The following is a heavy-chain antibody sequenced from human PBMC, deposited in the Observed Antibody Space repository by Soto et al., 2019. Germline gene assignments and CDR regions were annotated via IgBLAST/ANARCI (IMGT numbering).Heavy chain of an antibody. D-gene: IGHD6-13*01. J-gene: IGHJ4*02. CDR1: GFTVSSNY. CDR3: ASEGSKYSSSWYSLDY. Sequence: GGSLRLSCAASGFTVSSNYMSWVRQAPGKGLEWVSVIYSGGSTYYADSVKGRFTIPRHNSKNTLYLQMNSLRAEDTAVYYCASEGSKYSSSWYSLDYWGQGTLVTVSS. CDR2: IYSGGST. V-gene: IGHV3-53*04.